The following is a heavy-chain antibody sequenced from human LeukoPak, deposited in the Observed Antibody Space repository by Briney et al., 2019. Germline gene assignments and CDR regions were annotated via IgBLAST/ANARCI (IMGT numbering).Heavy chain of an antibody. D-gene: IGHD6-13*01. Sequence: PSETLSLTCTVSGGSISSYYWSWIRQPPGKGLEWIGYIYYSGSTNYNPSLKSRVTISVDTSKNQFSLKLSSVTAADTAVYYCASWMVIAAAGTGYYYYGMDVWGQGTTVTVSS. V-gene: IGHV4-59*08. CDR2: IYYSGST. CDR1: GGSISSYY. CDR3: ASWMVIAAAGTGYYYYGMDV. J-gene: IGHJ6*02.